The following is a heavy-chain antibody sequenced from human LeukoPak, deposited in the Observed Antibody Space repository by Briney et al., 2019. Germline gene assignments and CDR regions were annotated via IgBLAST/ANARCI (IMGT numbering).Heavy chain of an antibody. CDR1: GVTLKDHA. Sequence: PGRSLRLSCTTSGVTLKDHAMHWLRQAPGRGLEWVSGIYWNGGGEGYADSVKGRFTISRDNAKNSLYLQMNSLRPEDTALYYCTKDVTAGGLDYWGQGTLVTVSS. D-gene: IGHD6-13*01. CDR3: TKDVTAGGLDY. CDR2: IYWNGGGE. J-gene: IGHJ4*02. V-gene: IGHV3-9*01.